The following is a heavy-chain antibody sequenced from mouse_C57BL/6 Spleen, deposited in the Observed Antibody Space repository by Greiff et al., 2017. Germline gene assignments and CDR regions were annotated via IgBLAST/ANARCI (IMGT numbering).Heavy chain of an antibody. V-gene: IGHV1-69*01. CDR3: ARGGFYYGSSHYFDY. J-gene: IGHJ2*01. CDR2: IDPSDSYT. CDR1: GFTFTSYW. Sequence: VQLQQPGAELVMPGASVKLSCKASGFTFTSYWMHWVKQRPGQGLEWIGEIDPSDSYTNYNQKFKGKSTVTVDKSSSTAYMQLSSLTSEDSAVYNCARGGFYYGSSHYFDYWGQGTTLTVAS. D-gene: IGHD1-1*01.